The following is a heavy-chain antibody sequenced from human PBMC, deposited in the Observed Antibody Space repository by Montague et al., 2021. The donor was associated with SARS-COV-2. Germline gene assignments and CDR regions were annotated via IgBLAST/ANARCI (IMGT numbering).Heavy chain of an antibody. J-gene: IGHJ3*02. CDR2: LSAADTYV. Sequence: SLRLSCAASGFTFGTYAMSWVRQAPGKGLEWVSSLSAADTYVYYADSVKGRFTVSRDDAKNSLYLQMDNLRVEDTAIYYCARPNSDVISLIQVRSGIGFDIWGQGAQVTVSS. CDR3: ARPNSDVISLIQVRSGIGFDI. V-gene: IGHV3-21*01. CDR1: GFTFGTYA. D-gene: IGHD3-22*01.